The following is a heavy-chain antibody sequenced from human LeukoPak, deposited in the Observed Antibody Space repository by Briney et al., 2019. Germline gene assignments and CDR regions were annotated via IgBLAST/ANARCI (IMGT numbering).Heavy chain of an antibody. D-gene: IGHD3-10*01. Sequence: PGGSLRLSCAASGFTFSSYGMHWVRQAPGKGLEWVAFIRYDGSNKYYADSVKGRFTISRDNSKNTLYLQMNSLRAEDTAVYYCARAPLWFGIPFDPWGQGTLVTVSS. J-gene: IGHJ5*02. V-gene: IGHV3-30*02. CDR2: IRYDGSNK. CDR1: GFTFSSYG. CDR3: ARAPLWFGIPFDP.